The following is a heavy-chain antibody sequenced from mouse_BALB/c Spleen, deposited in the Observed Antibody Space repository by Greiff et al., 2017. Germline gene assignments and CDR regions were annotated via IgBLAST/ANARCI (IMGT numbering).Heavy chain of an antibody. Sequence: QVQLQQSGAELVRPGVSVKISCKGSGYTFTDYAMHWVKQSHAKSLEWIGVISTSYGDASYNQKFKGKATMTVDKSSSTAYMELARLTSEDSAIYYCARRDDGYSFDYWGQGTTLTVSS. CDR1: GYTFTDYA. J-gene: IGHJ2*01. D-gene: IGHD2-3*01. V-gene: IGHV1S137*01. CDR2: ISTSYGDA. CDR3: ARRDDGYSFDY.